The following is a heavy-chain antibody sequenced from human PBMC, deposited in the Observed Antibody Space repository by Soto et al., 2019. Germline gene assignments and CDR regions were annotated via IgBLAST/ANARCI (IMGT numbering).Heavy chain of an antibody. CDR2: IWYDGSNK. Sequence: GGSLRLSCAASGFTFSSYGMHWVRQAPGKGLEWVAVIWYDGSNKYYADSVKGRFTISRDNSKNTLYLQMNSLRAEDKAVYYCARDSRYYYDSSGYPGYYYGMDVWGQGTTVTVSS. CDR3: ARDSRYYYDSSGYPGYYYGMDV. D-gene: IGHD3-22*01. J-gene: IGHJ6*02. V-gene: IGHV3-33*01. CDR1: GFTFSSYG.